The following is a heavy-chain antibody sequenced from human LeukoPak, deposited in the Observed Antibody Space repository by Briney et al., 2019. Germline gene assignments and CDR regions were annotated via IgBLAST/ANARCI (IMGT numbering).Heavy chain of an antibody. CDR1: GFTFNRFG. V-gene: IGHV3-33*01. J-gene: IGHJ4*02. Sequence: GGSLRLSCATSGFTFNRFGMHWVRQAPGKGLEWVAVIWYDGSNKDYADSVKGRFTISRDNSKNTLYLQMNSLRAEDTAVYYCARVPDYYDSSGYYDYWGQGTLVTVSS. D-gene: IGHD3-22*01. CDR3: ARVPDYYDSSGYYDY. CDR2: IWYDGSNK.